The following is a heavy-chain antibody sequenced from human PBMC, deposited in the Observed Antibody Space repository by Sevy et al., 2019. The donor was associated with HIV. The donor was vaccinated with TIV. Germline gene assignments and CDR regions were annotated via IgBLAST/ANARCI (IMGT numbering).Heavy chain of an antibody. D-gene: IGHD3-22*01. CDR2: MNANSGNT. Sequence: ASVKVSCKASGYTFTSYDINWVRQATGQGLEWMGWMNANSGNTGYAQKFQGRVTMTRNTSISTAYMELSSLRSEDTAVYYCARMLGGYYDRSGAFDIWGQGTMVTVSS. V-gene: IGHV1-8*01. CDR1: GYTFTSYD. J-gene: IGHJ3*02. CDR3: ARMLGGYYDRSGAFDI.